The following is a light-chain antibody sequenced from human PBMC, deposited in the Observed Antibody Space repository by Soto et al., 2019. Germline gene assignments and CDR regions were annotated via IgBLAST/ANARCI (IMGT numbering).Light chain of an antibody. CDR1: SSDVGNYKY. Sequence: QSALTQPASVSGSPGQSITISFTGTSSDVGNYKYVSRYQQHPGKAPKLMIYEVSNRPSGVSNRFSGSKSGNTASLTISGLQAEDETDYYCFSYTSSGTYVFGTGTKVTVL. J-gene: IGLJ1*01. CDR2: EVS. CDR3: FSYTSSGTYV. V-gene: IGLV2-14*01.